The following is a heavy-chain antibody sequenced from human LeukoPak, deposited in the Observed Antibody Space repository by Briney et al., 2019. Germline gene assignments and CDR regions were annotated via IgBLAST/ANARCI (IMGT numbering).Heavy chain of an antibody. CDR1: GGSISSGSYY. CDR2: IYTSGST. D-gene: IGHD1-26*01. CDR3: ARQPNIVGAKPYYYGMDV. V-gene: IGHV4-61*02. Sequence: SETLSLTCTVSGGSISSGSYYWSWIRQPAGKGLEWIGRIYTSGSTNYNPSLKSRVTISVDTSKNQFSLKLSSVTAADTAVYYCARQPNIVGAKPYYYGMDVWGQGTTVTVSS. J-gene: IGHJ6*02.